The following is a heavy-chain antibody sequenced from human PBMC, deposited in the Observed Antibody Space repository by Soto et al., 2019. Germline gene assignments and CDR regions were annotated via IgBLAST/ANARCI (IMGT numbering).Heavy chain of an antibody. CDR3: ARKPSYSANWDIQDGWFDP. CDR2: IYGDDDK. V-gene: IGHV2-5*02. D-gene: IGHD1-1*01. CDR1: GFSLTTSGVG. Sequence: QITLNESGPALVKSTQTLTLTCTFSGFSLTTSGVGVHWLRQPPGKALEGLAVIYGDDDKRYNPSLETRHTIPKDTTKNLVVLTMTNMDPLDTTTYYCARKPSYSANWDIQDGWFDPWGQGTLVTVSS. J-gene: IGHJ5*02.